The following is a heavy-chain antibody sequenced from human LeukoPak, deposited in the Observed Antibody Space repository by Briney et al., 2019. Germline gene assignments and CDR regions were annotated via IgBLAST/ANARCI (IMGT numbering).Heavy chain of an antibody. D-gene: IGHD3-22*01. CDR3: AREQGYYYDSSCYYL. CDR1: GVTFSSYA. Sequence: SSVKVSCKASGVTFSSYAISWVRQAPGQGLEWMGGIIPICGTANYAQKLQGRVTITTDESTSTAYMELGSLRSEDTAVYYCAREQGYYYDSSCYYLWGQGTLVTVSS. V-gene: IGHV1-69*05. J-gene: IGHJ4*02. CDR2: IIPICGTA.